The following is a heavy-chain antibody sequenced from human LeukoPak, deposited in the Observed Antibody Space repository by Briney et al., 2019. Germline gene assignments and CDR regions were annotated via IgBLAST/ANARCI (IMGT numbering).Heavy chain of an antibody. Sequence: ASVKVSCKASGYTFTSYGISWVRQAPGQGLEWMGWISPNSGVTNYAQKFQGRVTLTRDTSVTTAYMELTSLTSDDTAVYYCARWGGVQFDSWGQGTLVTVSS. CDR1: GYTFTSYG. CDR3: ARWGGVQFDS. CDR2: ISPNSGVT. J-gene: IGHJ5*01. D-gene: IGHD2-8*01. V-gene: IGHV1-2*02.